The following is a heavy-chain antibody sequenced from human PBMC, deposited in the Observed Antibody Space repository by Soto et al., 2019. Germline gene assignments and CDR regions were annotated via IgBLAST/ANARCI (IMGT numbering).Heavy chain of an antibody. Sequence: SETLSLTCTVSGGFISNGDYHWSWIRQPPGKGLEWIGYTYPSGSTYYNASLRSRVTISIDASKNQFSLKLNSVTAADTTVYYCAREGGYDSPHGCWGQGTLVTVSS. J-gene: IGHJ4*02. CDR1: GGFISNGDYH. CDR3: AREGGYDSPHGC. V-gene: IGHV4-30-4*01. D-gene: IGHD5-12*01. CDR2: TYPSGST.